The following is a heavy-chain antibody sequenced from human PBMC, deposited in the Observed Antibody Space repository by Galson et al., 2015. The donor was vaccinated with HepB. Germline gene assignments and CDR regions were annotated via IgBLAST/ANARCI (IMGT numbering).Heavy chain of an antibody. CDR2: ISWNSGSI. V-gene: IGHV3-9*01. D-gene: IGHD4-17*01. Sequence: SLRLSCAASGFTFDDYAMHWVRQAPGKGLEWVSGISWNSGSIGYADSVKGRFTISRDNAKNSLYLQMNSLRAEDTALYYCAIMTTVTGFDYWGQGTLSPSPQ. CDR1: GFTFDDYA. J-gene: IGHJ4*02. CDR3: AIMTTVTGFDY.